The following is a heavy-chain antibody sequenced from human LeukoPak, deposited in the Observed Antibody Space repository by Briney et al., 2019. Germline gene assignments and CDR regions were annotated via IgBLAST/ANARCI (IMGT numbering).Heavy chain of an antibody. CDR2: IKQDGSEK. CDR3: ARMEGPLRYFPGGYYYMDV. V-gene: IGHV3-7*01. Sequence: GGSLRLSCAASGFTFSSYWMSWVRQAPGRGLEWPANIKQDGSEKYYVDSVKGRFTISRDNAKNSLYLQMNSLRAEDTAVYYCARMEGPLRYFPGGYYYMDVWGKGTTVTVSS. D-gene: IGHD3-9*01. CDR1: GFTFSSYW. J-gene: IGHJ6*03.